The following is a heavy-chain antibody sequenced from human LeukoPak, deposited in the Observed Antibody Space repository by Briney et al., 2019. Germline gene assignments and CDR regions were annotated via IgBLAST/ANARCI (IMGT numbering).Heavy chain of an antibody. CDR1: GFTFSSYG. CDR2: IWYDGSNK. CDR3: ARDGYSNSLYGMDV. J-gene: IGHJ6*02. Sequence: GGSLRLSCVVSGFTFSSYGMHWVRQAPGKGLEWVAVIWYDGSNKYYADSVKGRFTISRDNSKNTLNLQMNSLRVEDTAVYYCARDGYSNSLYGMDVWGQGTLVTVSS. V-gene: IGHV3-33*01. D-gene: IGHD6-13*01.